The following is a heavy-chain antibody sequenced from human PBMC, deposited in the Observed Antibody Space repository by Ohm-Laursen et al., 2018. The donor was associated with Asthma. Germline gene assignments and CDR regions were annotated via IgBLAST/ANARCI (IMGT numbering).Heavy chain of an antibody. V-gene: IGHV4-59*01. CDR2: FFLRGND. D-gene: IGHD6-6*01. CDR1: GGSINSYY. J-gene: IGHJ4*02. Sequence: SETLSLTCTVSGGSINSYYWAWIRQPPGKGLEWIGYFFLRGNDNYNPSLKSRVTMSMGTSRDQFSLRLSSVTAADTAVYYCARVGIAARVIDYWGQGTLVTVSS. CDR3: ARVGIAARVIDY.